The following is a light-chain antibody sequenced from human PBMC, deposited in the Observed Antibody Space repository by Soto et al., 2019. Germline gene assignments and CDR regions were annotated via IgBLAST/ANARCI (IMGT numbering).Light chain of an antibody. CDR3: QQFDDSVT. Sequence: EEGMTQSPATLSVSPGERANLSCRASQSVSSDLAWYQQKPGQAPRLLIYGASDRATGTPDRFSGSGSGTDFTLTISRLEPEDSAVYYCQQFDDSVTFGQGTRLEIK. CDR2: GAS. J-gene: IGKJ5*01. V-gene: IGKV3D-15*01. CDR1: QSVSSD.